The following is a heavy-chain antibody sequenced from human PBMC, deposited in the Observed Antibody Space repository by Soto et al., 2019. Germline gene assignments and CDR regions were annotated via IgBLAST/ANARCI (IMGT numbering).Heavy chain of an antibody. J-gene: IGHJ5*02. CDR2: IYYSGST. D-gene: IGHD4-17*01. V-gene: IGHV4-39*01. CDR3: ARHNWDGDYLADNWFDP. CDR1: GGSISSSSYY. Sequence: QLQLQESGPGLVKPSETLSLTCTVSGGSISSSSYYWGWIRQPPGKGLEWLVSIYYSGSTYYNPSRKSTVTISVDTSKHQFSLKLSSVAAADTAVYSCARHNWDGDYLADNWFDPWGQGTLVTVSS.